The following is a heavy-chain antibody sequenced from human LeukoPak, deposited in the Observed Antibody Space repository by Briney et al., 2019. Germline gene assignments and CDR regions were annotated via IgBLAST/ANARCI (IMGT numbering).Heavy chain of an antibody. V-gene: IGHV1-46*01. CDR1: GYTFTSYY. CDR3: ARDLGLDDYDFWSGYYKNWFDP. CDR2: INPSGGST. J-gene: IGHJ5*02. Sequence: ASVKVSCKASGYTFTSYYMHWVRQAPGQGLEWMGIINPSGGSTSYAQKFQGRVTMTRDTSTSTVYMELSSLRSEDTAVYYCARDLGLDDYDFWSGYYKNWFDPWGQGTLVTVSS. D-gene: IGHD3-3*01.